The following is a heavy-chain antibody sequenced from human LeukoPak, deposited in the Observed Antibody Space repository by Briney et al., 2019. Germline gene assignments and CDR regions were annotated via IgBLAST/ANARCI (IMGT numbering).Heavy chain of an antibody. CDR2: IYPGDPDT. D-gene: IGHD4-23*01. CDR3: ATAVAQTHAFDF. J-gene: IGHJ3*01. V-gene: IGHV5-51*01. CDR1: GYTFTNSW. Sequence: GESLKISCKGSGYTFTNSWIVWVRQMPGKGLEWMGIIYPGDPDTRYSPSFQGQVTISADKSISTAYVQWSSLKASDSAIYYCATAVAQTHAFDFWGQGTMVTVSS.